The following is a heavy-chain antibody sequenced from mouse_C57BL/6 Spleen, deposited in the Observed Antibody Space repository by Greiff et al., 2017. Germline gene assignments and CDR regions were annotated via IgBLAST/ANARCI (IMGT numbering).Heavy chain of an antibody. CDR1: GNTFTSYW. V-gene: IGHV1-69*01. J-gene: IGHJ2*01. Sequence: VQLQQPGAELVMPGASVKLSCKASGNTFTSYWMHWVKQRPGQGLEWIGEIDPTDSYTNYNQKFKGKSTLTVDKSSSTAYMQRSSLTSEDSAVYCCARRSLEGDYWGQGTTLTVSS. CDR3: ARRSLEGDY. CDR2: IDPTDSYT. D-gene: IGHD6-2*01.